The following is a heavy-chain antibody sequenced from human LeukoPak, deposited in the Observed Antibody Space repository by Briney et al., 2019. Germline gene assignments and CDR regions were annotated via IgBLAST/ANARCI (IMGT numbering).Heavy chain of an antibody. V-gene: IGHV1-2*02. CDR1: GYTLTGYY. Sequence: GASVKVSCKASGYTLTGYYIHWVRRAPGQGLEWMAWINPNSGGTNYAQKFQGRVTMTRDTSISTAYMELSRLRSDDTAVYYCARGETTVTYFDYWGQGTLVTVSS. J-gene: IGHJ4*02. CDR2: INPNSGGT. CDR3: ARGETTVTYFDY. D-gene: IGHD4-17*01.